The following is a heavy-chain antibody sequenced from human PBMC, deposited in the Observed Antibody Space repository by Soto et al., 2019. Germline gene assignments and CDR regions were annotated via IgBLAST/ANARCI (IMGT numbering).Heavy chain of an antibody. V-gene: IGHV3-33*01. Sequence: GGSLRLSCAASGFTFSSYGMHWVRQAPGKGLEWVAVIWYDGSNKYYADSVKGRFTISRDNSKNTLYLQMNSLRAEDTAVYYCARGREGRLLWFGELNNWFDPWGQGTLVTVSS. D-gene: IGHD3-10*01. J-gene: IGHJ5*02. CDR3: ARGREGRLLWFGELNNWFDP. CDR1: GFTFSSYG. CDR2: IWYDGSNK.